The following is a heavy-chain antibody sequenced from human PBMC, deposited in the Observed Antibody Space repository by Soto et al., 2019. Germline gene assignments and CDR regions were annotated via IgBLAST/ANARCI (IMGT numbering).Heavy chain of an antibody. V-gene: IGHV4-61*01. CDR1: GGSISSSSYY. CDR2: IYYSGST. J-gene: IGHJ6*02. CDR3: ARDGYYYDSRGRLYYYYGMDV. D-gene: IGHD3-22*01. Sequence: PSETLSLTCTVSGGSISSSSYYWGWIRQPPGKGLEWIGYIYYSGSTNYNPSLKSRVTISVDTSKNQFSLKLSSVTAADTAVYYCARDGYYYDSRGRLYYYYGMDVWGQGTTVTVSS.